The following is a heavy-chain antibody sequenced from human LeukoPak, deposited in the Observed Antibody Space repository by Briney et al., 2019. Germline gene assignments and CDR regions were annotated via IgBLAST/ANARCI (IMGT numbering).Heavy chain of an antibody. V-gene: IGHV3-11*01. CDR2: ISSSGSTI. CDR3: ATRGYSGYDSDAFDI. J-gene: IGHJ3*02. Sequence: PGGSLRLSCAASGFTFSDYYMSWIRQAPGKGLEWVSYISSSGSTIYYADSVKGRFTISRDNAKNSLYLQMNSLRAEDTAVYYCATRGYSGYDSDAFDIWGQGTMVTVSS. CDR1: GFTFSDYY. D-gene: IGHD5-12*01.